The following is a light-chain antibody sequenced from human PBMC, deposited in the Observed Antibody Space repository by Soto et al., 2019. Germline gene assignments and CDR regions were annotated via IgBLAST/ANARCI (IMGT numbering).Light chain of an antibody. V-gene: IGLV1-40*01. CDR1: SSNIGAGYD. CDR3: QSYDCSLSGYVV. J-gene: IGLJ2*01. CDR2: GNS. Sequence: QSVLTQPPSVSGAPGLRVTISCTGSSSNIGAGYDVHWYQQLPGTAPKLLIYGNSNRPSGVPDRFSGSKSGTSASLAITGFQAEDEADYYCQSYDCSLSGYVVFGGGTKVTVL.